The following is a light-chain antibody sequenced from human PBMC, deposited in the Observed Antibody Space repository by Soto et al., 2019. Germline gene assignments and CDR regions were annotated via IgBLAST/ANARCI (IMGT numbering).Light chain of an antibody. J-gene: IGKJ2*01. CDR3: QQYGSSRFA. V-gene: IGKV3-20*01. CDR2: GAS. CDR1: QSVSSFY. Sequence: EIVLTQSPGTLSLSPGERATLFCRASQSVSSFYLAWYQQKPGQAPRLLIYGASSRATGIPDRFSGSGSGTDFTLTISRLEPEDSAVYYCQQYGSSRFAFGQGTKLEIK.